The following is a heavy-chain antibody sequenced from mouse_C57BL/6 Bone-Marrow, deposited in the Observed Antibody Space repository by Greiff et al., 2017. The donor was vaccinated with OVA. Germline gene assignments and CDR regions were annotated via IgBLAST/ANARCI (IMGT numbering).Heavy chain of an antibody. J-gene: IGHJ3*01. CDR3: ARPDSAGRGFAY. CDR2: ISNLAYSI. V-gene: IGHV5-15*01. Sequence: EVKLVESGGGLVQPGGSLKLSCAASGFTFSDYGMAWVRQAPRKGPEWVAFISNLAYSIYYADTVTGRFTISRENAKNTLYLEMSSLRSDDTAMYYCARPDSAGRGFAYWGQGTLVTVSA. CDR1: GFTFSDYG. D-gene: IGHD3-2*02.